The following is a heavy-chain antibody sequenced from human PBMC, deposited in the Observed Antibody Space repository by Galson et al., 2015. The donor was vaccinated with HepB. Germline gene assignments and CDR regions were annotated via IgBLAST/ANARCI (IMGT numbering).Heavy chain of an antibody. V-gene: IGHV1-69*04. CDR2: IIPILGIA. D-gene: IGHD6-13*01. CDR1: GGTFSSYA. Sequence: SVKVSCKASGGTFSSYAISWVRQAPGQGLEWMGRIIPILGIANYAQKFQGRVTITADKSTSTAYMELSSLRSEDTAVYYCARDSSSSWYVVYWGQGTLVTVSS. CDR3: ARDSSSSWYVVY. J-gene: IGHJ4*02.